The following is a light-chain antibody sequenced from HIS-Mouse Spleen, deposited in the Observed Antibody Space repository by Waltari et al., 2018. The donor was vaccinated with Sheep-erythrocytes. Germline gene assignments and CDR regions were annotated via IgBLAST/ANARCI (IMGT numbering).Light chain of an antibody. CDR2: GKN. J-gene: IGLJ2*01. CDR3: NSRDSSGNHLV. CDR1: SLRSYY. Sequence: SSELTQDPAVSVALGQTVRITCQGDSLRSYYASWYQQKPGQAPVLGIYGKNNRPSWIPDRFAGSSSGNTASLTITGAQAEDEADYYCNSRDSSGNHLVFGGGTKLTVL. V-gene: IGLV3-19*01.